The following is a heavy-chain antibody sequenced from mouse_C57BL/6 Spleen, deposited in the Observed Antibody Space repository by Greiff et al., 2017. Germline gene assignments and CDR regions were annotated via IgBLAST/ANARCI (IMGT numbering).Heavy chain of an antibody. D-gene: IGHD1-1*01. Sequence: EVQLQESGPGLVKPSQSLSLTCSVTGYSITSGYYWNWIRQFPGNKLEWMGYISYDGSNNYNPSLKNRISITRDTSKNQFFLKLNSVTTEDTATYYCARWATVDYFDYWGQGTTLTVSS. CDR3: ARWATVDYFDY. CDR2: ISYDGSN. J-gene: IGHJ2*01. CDR1: GYSITSGYY. V-gene: IGHV3-6*01.